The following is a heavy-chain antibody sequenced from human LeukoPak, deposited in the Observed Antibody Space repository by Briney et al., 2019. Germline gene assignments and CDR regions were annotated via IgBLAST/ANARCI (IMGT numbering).Heavy chain of an antibody. J-gene: IGHJ4*02. D-gene: IGHD7-27*01. CDR1: GGTFSSYA. V-gene: IGHV1-69*05. CDR3: ARDLRLGMEFSPAGYFDY. CDR2: IIPIFGTP. Sequence: ASVKVSCKASGGTFSSYAISWVRRAPGQGLEWMGGIIPIFGTPNYAQKFQGRVTITTDESTSTAYMELSSLRSEDTAMYYCARDLRLGMEFSPAGYFDYWGQGTLVTVSS.